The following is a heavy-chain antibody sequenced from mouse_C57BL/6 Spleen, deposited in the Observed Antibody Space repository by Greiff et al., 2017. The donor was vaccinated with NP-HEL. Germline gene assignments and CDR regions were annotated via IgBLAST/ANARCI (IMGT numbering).Heavy chain of an antibody. V-gene: IGHV14-2*01. CDR1: GFNITDYY. CDR3: ARSSFITTVVAPFAY. Sequence: EVKLVESGAELVKPGASVKLSCTASGFNITDYYMHWVKQRTEQGLEWIGRIDPEDGETKYAPKFQGKATLTADKSSSTAYMQLSSLTSEDSAVYFCARSSFITTVVAPFAYWGQGTLVTVSA. D-gene: IGHD1-1*01. J-gene: IGHJ3*01. CDR2: IDPEDGET.